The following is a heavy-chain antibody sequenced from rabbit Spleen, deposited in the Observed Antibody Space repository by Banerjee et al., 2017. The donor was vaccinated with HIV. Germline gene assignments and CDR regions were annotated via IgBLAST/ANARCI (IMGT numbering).Heavy chain of an antibody. CDR1: GFDISKYG. D-gene: IGHD1-1*01. CDR3: ARDSATSGYHFAL. CDR2: IDPFFGTT. Sequence: QSLEESGGGLVQPGGSLKLSCTVSGFDISKYGVTWVRQAPGKGLEWIGYIDPFFGTTYYANWVNGRFTISSHNAQNTLYLQLNSLTAADTATYFCARDSATSGYHFALWGQGTLVTVS. V-gene: IGHV1S7*01. J-gene: IGHJ4*01.